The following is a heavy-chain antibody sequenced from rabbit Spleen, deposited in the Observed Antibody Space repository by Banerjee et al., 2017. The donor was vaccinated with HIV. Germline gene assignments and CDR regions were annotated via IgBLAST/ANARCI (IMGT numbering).Heavy chain of an antibody. CDR3: ARDTSSSFSSYGMDL. D-gene: IGHD1-1*01. CDR1: GFSFSSSYW. Sequence: QEQLEESGGGLVKPEGSLTLTCTASGFSFSSSYWICWVRQAPGKGLEWIACIHGGSKNNIYYASWAKGRFTISKTSSTTVTLQMTSLTVADTATYFCARDTSSSFSSYGMDLWGQGTLVTVS. V-gene: IGHV1S45*01. J-gene: IGHJ6*01. CDR2: IHGGSKNNI.